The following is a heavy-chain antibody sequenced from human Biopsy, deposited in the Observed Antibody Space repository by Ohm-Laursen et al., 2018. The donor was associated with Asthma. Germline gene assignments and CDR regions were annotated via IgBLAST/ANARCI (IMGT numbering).Heavy chain of an antibody. CDR3: ARGQRSAGDRWFAP. D-gene: IGHD6-13*01. V-gene: IGHV1-2*06. CDR1: GYPFIGHH. J-gene: IGHJ5*02. CDR2: INPNSGAT. Sequence: GASVKVSCKASGYPFIGHHIHWMRQAPGQGLEWMGRINPNSGATNYAQKFPGRVTMTRDTSISTAYMEVSRLRSDDTAVYYCARGQRSAGDRWFAPWGQGTLVTVSS.